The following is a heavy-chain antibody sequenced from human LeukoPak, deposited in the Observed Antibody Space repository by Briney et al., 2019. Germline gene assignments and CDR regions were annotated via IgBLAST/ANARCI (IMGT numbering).Heavy chain of an antibody. Sequence: SVKVSCKASGGTFSSYAINWVRQAPGQGLEWMGGIIPIFGATNYAQKFQGRVTITADKSTSTAYMELSSLRSEDTTVYYCARHEQWLYAFDIWGQGTMVTVSS. CDR3: ARHEQWLYAFDI. V-gene: IGHV1-69*06. CDR1: GGTFSSYA. D-gene: IGHD6-19*01. CDR2: IIPIFGAT. J-gene: IGHJ3*02.